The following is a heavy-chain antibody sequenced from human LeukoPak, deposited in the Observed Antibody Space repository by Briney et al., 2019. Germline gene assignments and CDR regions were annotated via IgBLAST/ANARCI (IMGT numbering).Heavy chain of an antibody. CDR3: ARSMMRYAFDI. CDR1: GGTFSSYA. D-gene: IGHD3-22*01. Sequence: SVKVSCKASGGTFSSYAISWVRQAPGQGLEWMGRIIPILGIANYAQKFQGRVTITADKSTSTAYMELSSLRSEDTAVYYCARSMMRYAFDIWGQGTMVTVSS. CDR2: IIPILGIA. V-gene: IGHV1-69*04. J-gene: IGHJ3*02.